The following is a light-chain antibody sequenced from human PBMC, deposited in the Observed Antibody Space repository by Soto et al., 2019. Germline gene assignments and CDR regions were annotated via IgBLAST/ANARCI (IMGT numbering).Light chain of an antibody. V-gene: IGLV2-14*01. CDR1: NTDVGQDKS. Sequence: QSALTQPASVSGSRGQSITISCVGRNTDVGQDKSVSWYQQGPGKAPKLLIFEVTNRPSGVSSRFSGSRSGNTASLTISGLQPDDEGEYFCVSYTDTDTLVFGTGTKLTVL. J-gene: IGLJ1*01. CDR2: EVT. CDR3: VSYTDTDTLV.